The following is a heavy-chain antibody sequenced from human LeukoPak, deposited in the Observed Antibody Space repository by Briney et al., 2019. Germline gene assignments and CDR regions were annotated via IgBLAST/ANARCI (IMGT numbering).Heavy chain of an antibody. V-gene: IGHV1-2*02. CDR2: MSPNTGVT. CDR1: GYTFTGYF. Sequence: ASVKVSCKASGYTFTGYFIHWVRQAPGQGLEWMGWMSPNTGVTKYTQRFQGRVTMTRDTSISTAYMELSRLTSDDTVIYYCAASIIAVAGTASDIWGQGTMVTVSS. CDR3: AASIIAVAGTASDI. D-gene: IGHD6-19*01. J-gene: IGHJ3*02.